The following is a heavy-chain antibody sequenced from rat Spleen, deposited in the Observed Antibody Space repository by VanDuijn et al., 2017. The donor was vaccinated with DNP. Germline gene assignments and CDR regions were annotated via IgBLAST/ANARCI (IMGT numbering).Heavy chain of an antibody. Sequence: EVQLQESGPGLVKPSQSLSLTCSVTGFSITSNHKWSWIRKFPGNELEWMGYINNAGSTNYNPSLKSRFSITRDTSKNQFFLQVNSLTTEDTATYYCARLRLEWEVRAMDAWGQGTSVTVSS. CDR1: GFSITSNHK. D-gene: IGHD1-1*01. CDR2: INNAGST. CDR3: ARLRLEWEVRAMDA. V-gene: IGHV3-3*01. J-gene: IGHJ4*01.